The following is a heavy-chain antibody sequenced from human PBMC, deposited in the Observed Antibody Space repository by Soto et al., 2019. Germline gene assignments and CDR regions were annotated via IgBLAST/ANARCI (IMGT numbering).Heavy chain of an antibody. CDR3: ARGGEGS. V-gene: IGHV3-7*03. CDR1: GFRFSGSW. D-gene: IGHD3-16*01. Sequence: EVQLVESGGGLVQPGGSLRLSCAASGFRFSGSWMCWVRRAPGKGLEWVANINQDESEKYYGASVEGRFTVSRDNAKNSLYLQMNSLRVEDTAVYYCARGGEGSWGQGTMVTVSS. CDR2: INQDESEK. J-gene: IGHJ3*01.